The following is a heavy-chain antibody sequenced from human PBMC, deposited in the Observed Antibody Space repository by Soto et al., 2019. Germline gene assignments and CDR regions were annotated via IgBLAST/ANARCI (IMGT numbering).Heavy chain of an antibody. CDR2: ISYDGSNK. Sequence: GGSLRLSCAASGFTFSSYGMHWVRQAPGKGLEWVAVISYDGSNKYYADSVKGRFTISRDNSKNTLYLQMNSLRAEDTAVYYCAKDQSSEDGSGSYCLDYWGQGTLVTVSS. CDR3: AKDQSSEDGSGSYCLDY. J-gene: IGHJ4*02. CDR1: GFTFSSYG. V-gene: IGHV3-30*18. D-gene: IGHD3-10*01.